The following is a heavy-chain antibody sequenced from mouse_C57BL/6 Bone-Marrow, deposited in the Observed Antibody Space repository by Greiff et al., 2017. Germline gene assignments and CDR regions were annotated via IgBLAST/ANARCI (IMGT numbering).Heavy chain of an antibody. D-gene: IGHD1-1*01. V-gene: IGHV1-72*01. Sequence: QVQLQQPGAELVKPGASVKLSCKASGYTFTSYWMHWVKQRPGRGLEWIGRIDPNSGGTKYTEKFKSKATLTVDKPSSTAYMQLSSLTSEDSAVYYCARRGGGSRRGYYAMDYWGQGTSVTVSS. CDR3: ARRGGGSRRGYYAMDY. J-gene: IGHJ4*01. CDR2: IDPNSGGT. CDR1: GYTFTSYW.